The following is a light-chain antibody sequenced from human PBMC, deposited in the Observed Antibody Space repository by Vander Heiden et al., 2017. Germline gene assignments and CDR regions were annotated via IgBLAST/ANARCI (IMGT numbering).Light chain of an antibody. CDR3: CSYAGTYTYV. CDR2: SVN. V-gene: IGLV2-11*01. CDR1: SSDVGNYDY. J-gene: IGLJ1*01. Sequence: QSPLPPPRSVSGSPGPSVTISCTGTSSDVGNYDYVSWYQQHPGKAPKLIIYSVNKRPAGVPNRFSGSKSGNTASLTISDLQAEDEADFYCCSYAGTYTYVFGSGTRVTVL.